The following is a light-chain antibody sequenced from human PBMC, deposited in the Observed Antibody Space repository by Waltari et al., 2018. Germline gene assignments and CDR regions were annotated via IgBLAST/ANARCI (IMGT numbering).Light chain of an antibody. J-gene: IGLJ2*01. Sequence: SHDLTQPPSVSVSPGQTARISCSGDTLAKKYVSWYQQRPGQAPGLLIYKDSGMPAEIPERFSASSSGTTATLTITGVQAEDEADYYCQSTDSSDSLFLFGGGTKLTFV. CDR1: TLAKKY. CDR2: KDS. CDR3: QSTDSSDSLFL. V-gene: IGLV3-25*03.